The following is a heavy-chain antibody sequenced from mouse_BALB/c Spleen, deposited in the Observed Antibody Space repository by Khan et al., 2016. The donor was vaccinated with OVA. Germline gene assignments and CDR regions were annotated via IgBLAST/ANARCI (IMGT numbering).Heavy chain of an antibody. V-gene: IGHV14-3*02. CDR1: GLNIKDTY. Sequence: VQLQQPGAELVKSGATVKLSCTASGLNIKDTYMHWLKQWPEQGLEWIGRIDPPNGNTKSDPKVPGTATMTAYTSSNTAYLQLSRRSSEDTAVYYCARMARKWGQGTTHTVSS. CDR2: IDPPNGNT. J-gene: IGHJ2*01. CDR3: ARMARK.